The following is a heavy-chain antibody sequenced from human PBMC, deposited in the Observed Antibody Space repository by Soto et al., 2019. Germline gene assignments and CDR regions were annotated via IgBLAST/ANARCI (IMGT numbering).Heavy chain of an antibody. CDR3: ARDGIAAAGTPFDP. Sequence: SETLSLTCTVSGGSISNAAYSWSWIRQPPGKGLEWIGYIYPSGMPFYNPSLKSRVTMSVDTSKNQFSLKLSSVTAADTAVYYCARDGIAAAGTPFDPWGQGTLVTVSS. CDR2: IYPSGMP. CDR1: GGSISNAAYS. V-gene: IGHV4-30-2*01. D-gene: IGHD6-13*01. J-gene: IGHJ5*02.